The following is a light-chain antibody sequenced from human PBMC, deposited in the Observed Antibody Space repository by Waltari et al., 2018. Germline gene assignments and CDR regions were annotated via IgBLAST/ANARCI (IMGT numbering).Light chain of an antibody. V-gene: IGKV1-5*03. CDR3: QQFSSFPWT. Sequence: DIQMTQSPSSLSASVGDRVTITCRASQTINNWLAWYQQKPGKAPKLLIYKASTLESGVPSRFSGSGSGTEFTLTISSLQPGDFATYYCQQFSSFPWTFGLGTKVEIK. J-gene: IGKJ1*01. CDR1: QTINNW. CDR2: KAS.